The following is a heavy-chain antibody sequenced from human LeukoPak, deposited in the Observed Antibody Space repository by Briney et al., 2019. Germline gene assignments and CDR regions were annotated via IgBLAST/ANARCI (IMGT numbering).Heavy chain of an antibody. J-gene: IGHJ5*02. CDR1: GGSISSSNW. D-gene: IGHD6-13*01. V-gene: IGHV4-4*02. Sequence: PSETLSLTCAVSGGSISSSNWWSWVRQPPGKGLEWIGEIYHSGSTNYNPSLKSRVTISVDKSKNQFSLKLSSVTAADTAVYYCAKVHAAAGLWFDPWGQGTLVTVSS. CDR3: AKVHAAAGLWFDP. CDR2: IYHSGST.